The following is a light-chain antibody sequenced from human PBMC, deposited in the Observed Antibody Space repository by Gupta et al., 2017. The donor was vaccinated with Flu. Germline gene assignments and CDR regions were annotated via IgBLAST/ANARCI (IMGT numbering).Light chain of an antibody. V-gene: IGKV1-5*03. CDR3: QQNNSYSWT. CDR2: KAS. CDR1: QSISNW. Sequence: DTQMTQSPSTLSALVGDRVTITCRASQSISNWLAWYQQKPGKAPKLLIYKASSLENRVPSRFSGSGSGTEFTLTISSRQPDEFATYYCQQNNSYSWTFGQGTTLEIK. J-gene: IGKJ1*01.